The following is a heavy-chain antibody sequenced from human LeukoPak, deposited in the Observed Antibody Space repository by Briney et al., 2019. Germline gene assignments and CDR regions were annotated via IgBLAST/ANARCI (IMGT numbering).Heavy chain of an antibody. J-gene: IGHJ5*02. CDR1: GGSFSGYY. D-gene: IGHD4-17*01. CDR3: ARHNGDYRTPNWFDP. V-gene: IGHV4-34*01. CDR2: INHSGST. Sequence: SETLSLTCAVYGGSFSGYYWSWIRQPPGKGLEWIGEINHSGSTNYNPSLKSRVTISVDTSKNQFSLKLSSVTAADTAVYYCARHNGDYRTPNWFDPWGQGTLVTVSS.